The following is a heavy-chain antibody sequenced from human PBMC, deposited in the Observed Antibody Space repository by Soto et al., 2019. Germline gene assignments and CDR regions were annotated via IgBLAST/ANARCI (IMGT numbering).Heavy chain of an antibody. D-gene: IGHD6-19*01. CDR3: LIAVAGSFAPDY. V-gene: IGHV3-21*01. J-gene: IGHJ4*02. CDR2: ISSSSTYI. CDR1: GFTFSTYS. Sequence: GGSLRLSCAASGFTFSTYSMNWVRQAPGKGLEWDSYISSSSTYIYYADSVKGRFTISRDNAKNSLYLQMNSLRAEDTAVYYCLIAVAGSFAPDYWGQGTLVTVSS.